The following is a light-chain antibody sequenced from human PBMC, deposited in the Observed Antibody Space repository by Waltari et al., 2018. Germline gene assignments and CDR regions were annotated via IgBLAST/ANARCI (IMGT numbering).Light chain of an antibody. V-gene: IGKV1-NL1*01. CDR2: GAC. CDR3: QQYYRNPT. J-gene: IGKJ4*01. Sequence: DIQMTQSPSSLSASVGDRVTITCRASQGSSESLAWYQQKLGKAPNLLLYGACRLHSGVPSRFSGSGSGADYTLNISSLQPEDFATYYCQQYYRNPTFVGVTKVEI. CDR1: QGSSES.